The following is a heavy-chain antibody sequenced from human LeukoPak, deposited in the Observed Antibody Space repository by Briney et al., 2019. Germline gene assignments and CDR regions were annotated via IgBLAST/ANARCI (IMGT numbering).Heavy chain of an antibody. D-gene: IGHD4-11*01. CDR2: ISSSGNTI. Sequence: GGSLRLSCAASGFTFSSYEMNWVRQAPGKGLEWVSYISSSGNTIYYADSVKGRFTISRDNSKNSLYLQMNSLRAEDTAVYYWARDPPAFTVAFDYWGQGTLVTVSS. CDR3: ARDPPAFTVAFDY. V-gene: IGHV3-48*03. CDR1: GFTFSSYE. J-gene: IGHJ4*02.